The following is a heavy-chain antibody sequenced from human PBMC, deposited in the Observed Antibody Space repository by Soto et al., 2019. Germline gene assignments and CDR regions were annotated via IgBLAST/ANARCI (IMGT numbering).Heavy chain of an antibody. D-gene: IGHD3-22*01. CDR2: INTYNGNT. CDR3: ARAGIGYDSRGYYY. J-gene: IGHJ4*02. V-gene: IGHV1-18*01. Sequence: QVQLVQSGAEVKKPGASVKVSCKASGYPFISYGITWVRQAPGQGPEGMGWINTYNGNTNYAQRFQARVTMTTDTPTSTAYLEVRSLRSDDTAVYYCARAGIGYDSRGYYYWGQGTLVTVSS. CDR1: GYPFISYG.